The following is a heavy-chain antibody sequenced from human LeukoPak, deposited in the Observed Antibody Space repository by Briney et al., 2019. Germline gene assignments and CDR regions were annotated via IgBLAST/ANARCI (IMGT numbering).Heavy chain of an antibody. D-gene: IGHD1-26*01. CDR1: GYTFTGYY. CDR2: INPNSGGT. Sequence: ASVKVSCKASGYTFTGYYMHWVRQAPGQGLEWMGWINPNSGGTNYTQKFQGRVTMTRDTSISTAYMELSRLRSDDTAVYYCARIVLDGSGSWTPIEDYWGQGTLVTVSS. J-gene: IGHJ4*02. CDR3: ARIVLDGSGSWTPIEDY. V-gene: IGHV1-2*02.